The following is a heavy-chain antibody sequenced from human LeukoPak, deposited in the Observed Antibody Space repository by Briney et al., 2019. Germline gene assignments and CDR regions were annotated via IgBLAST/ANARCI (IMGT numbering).Heavy chain of an antibody. D-gene: IGHD2-2*01. Sequence: GESLKISCKGSGYTFTNYWIAWVRQMPGKGLEWMGIIYPGDSNTRYSPSFQGQVTISADKSINTAYLQWSSLKASDTAMYYCARGDCSSTRCESTFDPWGQGTLVTVSS. CDR2: IYPGDSNT. J-gene: IGHJ5*02. CDR3: ARGDCSSTRCESTFDP. V-gene: IGHV5-51*01. CDR1: GYTFTNYW.